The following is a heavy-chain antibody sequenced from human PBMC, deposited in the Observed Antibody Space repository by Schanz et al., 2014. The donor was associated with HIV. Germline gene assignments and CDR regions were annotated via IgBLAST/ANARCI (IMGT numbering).Heavy chain of an antibody. CDR2: IWHDGSSK. CDR1: GFTFSSYG. Sequence: QVQLVESGGGVVQPGRSLRLSCTASGFTFSSYGMHWVRQAPGKGLEWVAVIWHDGSSKYYADSVKGRFTISKDNSKNTLYLQMNSLRAEDTAMYYCAKEAWYSSSLYYFDYWGQGTLVTVSS. D-gene: IGHD6-13*01. V-gene: IGHV3-30*18. J-gene: IGHJ4*02. CDR3: AKEAWYSSSLYYFDY.